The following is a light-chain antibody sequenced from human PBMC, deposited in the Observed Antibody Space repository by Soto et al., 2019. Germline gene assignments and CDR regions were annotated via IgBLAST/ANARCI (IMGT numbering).Light chain of an antibody. CDR2: DVT. J-gene: IGLJ1*01. Sequence: QSALTQPRSVSGSPGQSLTISCTGTSSDVGGYNYVSWYQQYPGKVPKLMIYDVTKRPSGVPDRFSGSKSGNTASLTISGLQAEDEADYYCCSHAGSYTYGFGTGTKLTVL. V-gene: IGLV2-11*01. CDR1: SSDVGGYNY. CDR3: CSHAGSYTYG.